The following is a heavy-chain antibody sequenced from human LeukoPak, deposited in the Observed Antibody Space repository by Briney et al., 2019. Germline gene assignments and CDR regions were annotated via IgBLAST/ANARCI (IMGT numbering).Heavy chain of an antibody. CDR3: ARGWTRDGFNI. Sequence: SQTLSLTCVISGDSVSNNAWNWGRQTPSGGLECLGRTYYDSKWYNHYAESVKSRISINPDTSKNQFSLQLNSVTPEDTAVYYCARGWTRDGFNIWSQGTMVTVSS. V-gene: IGHV6-1*01. D-gene: IGHD3/OR15-3a*01. CDR2: TYYDSKWYN. J-gene: IGHJ3*02. CDR1: GDSVSNNA.